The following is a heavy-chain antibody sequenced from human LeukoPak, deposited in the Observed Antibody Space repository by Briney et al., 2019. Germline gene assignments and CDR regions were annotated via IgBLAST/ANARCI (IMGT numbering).Heavy chain of an antibody. CDR3: ARDPTVRYYGDSPEYFQH. J-gene: IGHJ1*01. D-gene: IGHD4-17*01. Sequence: GGSLRLSCAASGFTFSSYSMNWVRQAPGKGLEWVSCISSSSSYIYYADSVKGRFTISRDNAKNSLYLQMNSLRAEDTAVYYCARDPTVRYYGDSPEYFQHWGQGTLVTVSS. CDR2: ISSSSSYI. CDR1: GFTFSSYS. V-gene: IGHV3-21*01.